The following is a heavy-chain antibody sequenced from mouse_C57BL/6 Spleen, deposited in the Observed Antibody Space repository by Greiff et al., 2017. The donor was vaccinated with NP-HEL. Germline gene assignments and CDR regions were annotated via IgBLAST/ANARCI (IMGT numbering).Heavy chain of an antibody. CDR1: GYTFTSYW. CDR2: IDPSDSET. D-gene: IGHD1-1*01. Sequence: QVQLQQPGAELVRPGSSVKLSCKASGYTFTSYWMHWVKQRPIQGLEWIGNIDPSDSETHYNQKFKDKATLTVDKSSSTAYMQLSSLTSEDSAVYYCALITTVVEGVYFDYWGQGTTLTVSS. J-gene: IGHJ2*01. V-gene: IGHV1-52*01. CDR3: ALITTVVEGVYFDY.